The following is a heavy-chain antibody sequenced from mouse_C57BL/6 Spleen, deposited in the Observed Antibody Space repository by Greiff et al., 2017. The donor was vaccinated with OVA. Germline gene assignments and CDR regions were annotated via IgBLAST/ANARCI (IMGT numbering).Heavy chain of an antibody. D-gene: IGHD2-1*01. CDR1: GFTFSDYG. V-gene: IGHV5-17*01. CDR2: ISSGSSTI. J-gene: IGHJ1*03. CDR3: ARLGGNYVWYFDV. Sequence: DVMLVESGGGLVKPGGSLKLSCAASGFTFSDYGMHWVRQAPEKGLEWVAYISSGSSTIYYADTVKGRFTISRDNAKNTLFLQMTSLRSEDTAMYYCARLGGNYVWYFDVWGTGTTVTVSS.